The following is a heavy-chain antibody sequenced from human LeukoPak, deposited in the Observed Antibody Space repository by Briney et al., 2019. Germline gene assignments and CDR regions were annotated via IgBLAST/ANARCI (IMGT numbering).Heavy chain of an antibody. CDR1: GFTFRSYA. Sequence: GGSLRLSCAASGFTFRSYAMHWVRQAPGKGLEWVAVISYDGSNKYYADSVKGRFTISRDNSKNTLYLQMNSLRAEDTAVYYCARDQVAAAATHNFDYWGQGTLVTVSS. CDR3: ARDQVAAAATHNFDY. V-gene: IGHV3-30*04. J-gene: IGHJ4*02. D-gene: IGHD6-13*01. CDR2: ISYDGSNK.